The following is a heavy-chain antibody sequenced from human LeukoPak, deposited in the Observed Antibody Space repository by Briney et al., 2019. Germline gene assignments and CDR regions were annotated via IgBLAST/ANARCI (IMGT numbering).Heavy chain of an antibody. Sequence: PGGSLRLSCAASGFSFDDYVMHWVRQAPGKGLEWVSLIRWDGGGTSYAESVKGRFTISRDNSKNSLYLQINSLKIEDTALYYCNSLPYDSSTFFTDKWGQGTLVTVSS. CDR2: IRWDGGGT. V-gene: IGHV3-43D*04. J-gene: IGHJ4*02. CDR1: GFSFDDYV. D-gene: IGHD3-22*01. CDR3: NSLPYDSSTFFTDK.